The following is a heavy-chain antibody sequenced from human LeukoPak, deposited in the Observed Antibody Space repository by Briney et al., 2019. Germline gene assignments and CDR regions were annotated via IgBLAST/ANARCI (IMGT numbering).Heavy chain of an antibody. CDR3: ARDIAAAEYMDV. CDR1: GYTFTGYY. V-gene: IGHV1-2*02. CDR2: INPNSGGT. D-gene: IGHD6-13*01. J-gene: IGHJ6*03. Sequence: ASVKVSCKASGYTFTGYYMHWVRQAPGQGLEWMGWINPNSGGTNYAQKFQGRVTMTRDTSISTAYMELSRLRSDDTAVYYCARDIAAAEYMDVWGKGTTVTVSS.